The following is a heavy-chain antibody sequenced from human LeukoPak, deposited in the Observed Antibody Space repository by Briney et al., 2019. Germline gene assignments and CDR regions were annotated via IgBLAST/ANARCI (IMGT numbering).Heavy chain of an antibody. V-gene: IGHV3-23*01. CDR1: VFTFSSYA. Sequence: PGGSLRLSCAASVFTFSSYALSSGCQAPGKGVEWVSGITHIGGGTYYADSVKGRFTISRDNSKTTLYLQMNSLRAEDTAVYYCATPSGSFWSGNSNPHFFNYWGQGTLVTVSS. CDR3: ATPSGSFWSGNSNPHFFNY. J-gene: IGHJ4*02. D-gene: IGHD3-3*01. CDR2: ITHIGGGT.